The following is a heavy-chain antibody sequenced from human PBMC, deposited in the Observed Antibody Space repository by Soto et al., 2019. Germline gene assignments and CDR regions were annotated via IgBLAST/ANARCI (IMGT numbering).Heavy chain of an antibody. CDR2: IYYSGST. Sequence: SETLSLTCFVSGGSISSSSYYWGWIRQPPGKGLEWIGSIYYSGSTYYNPSIKSRVTISVDTSKNQFSLKLSSVTAADTAVYYCARQVLSGSVSYYHKENDYWGQGTWCTASA. CDR3: ARQVLSGSVSYYHKENDY. CDR1: GGSISSSSYY. V-gene: IGHV4-39*01. J-gene: IGHJ4*02. D-gene: IGHD3-10*01.